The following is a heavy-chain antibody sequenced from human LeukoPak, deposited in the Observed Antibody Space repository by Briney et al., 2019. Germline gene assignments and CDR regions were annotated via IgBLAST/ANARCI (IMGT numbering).Heavy chain of an antibody. CDR2: IRSKAYGGTT. V-gene: IGHV3-49*03. CDR1: GFTFTDYY. Sequence: GGSLRLSCAASGFTFTDYYMSWIRQAPGKGLEWVGFIRSKAYGGTTEYAASVKGRFTISRDDSKSIAYLQMNSLKTEDTAVYYCTRGLQLSAFDYWGQGTLVTVSS. CDR3: TRGLQLSAFDY. J-gene: IGHJ4*02. D-gene: IGHD5-18*01.